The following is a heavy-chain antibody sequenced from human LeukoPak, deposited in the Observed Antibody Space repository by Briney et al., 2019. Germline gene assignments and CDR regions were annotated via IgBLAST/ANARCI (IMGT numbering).Heavy chain of an antibody. CDR3: AREVWNIRNPGAWLDP. CDR1: GGSISSGDYS. Sequence: SETLSLTCTVSGGSISSGDYSWSWNRQHPGKGLEWIGYIFYTGSTYYNPSLKSRLTISVDTSKNQFSLKLSSVTAADTAVYYCAREVWNIRNPGAWLDPWGQGSLVIVSS. D-gene: IGHD1/OR15-1a*01. CDR2: IFYTGST. V-gene: IGHV4-31*03. J-gene: IGHJ5*02.